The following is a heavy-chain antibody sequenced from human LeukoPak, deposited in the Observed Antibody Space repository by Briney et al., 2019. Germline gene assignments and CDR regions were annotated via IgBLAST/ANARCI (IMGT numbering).Heavy chain of an antibody. CDR2: IYYSGST. J-gene: IGHJ4*02. V-gene: IGHV4-38-2*02. CDR3: ARETKGYYDFWSGTRDYFDY. CDR1: GYSISSGYY. Sequence: SETLSLTCTVSGYSISSGYYWGWIRQPPGKGLEWIGYIYYSGSTYYNPSLKSRVTISVDTSKNQFSLKLSSVTAADTAVYYCARETKGYYDFWSGTRDYFDYWGQGTLVTVSS. D-gene: IGHD3-3*01.